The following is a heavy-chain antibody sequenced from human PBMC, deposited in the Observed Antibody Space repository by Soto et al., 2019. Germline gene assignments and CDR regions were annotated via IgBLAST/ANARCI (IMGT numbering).Heavy chain of an antibody. V-gene: IGHV4-34*01. D-gene: IGHD2-15*01. J-gene: IGHJ5*02. CDR2: INHSGST. Sequence: SETLSLTCAVYGGSFSGYYWSWIRQPPGKGLEWIGEINHSGSTNYNPSLKSRVTISVDTSKNQFSLKLSSVTAADTAVYYCARGRKTDIVVVVAATRKWFDPWGQGTLVTVSS. CDR3: ARGRKTDIVVVVAATRKWFDP. CDR1: GGSFSGYY.